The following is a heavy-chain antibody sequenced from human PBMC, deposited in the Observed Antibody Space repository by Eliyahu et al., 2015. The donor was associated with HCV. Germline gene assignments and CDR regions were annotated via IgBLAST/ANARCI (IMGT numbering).Heavy chain of an antibody. CDR1: GFXFGDXA. J-gene: IGHJ6*02. CDR2: IRSKGDGETT. Sequence: EQLVESGGGLEQPGRSLXLSCTAAGFXFGDXAXXWVRQAPGXGLEWLGFIRSKGDGETTEYAASVKGRFVISRDDSKSIAHLQMNSLKTEDTGVYYCTRDSGVAVAGPGHWYYYGMDVWGQGTTVTVSS. V-gene: IGHV3-49*04. CDR3: TRDSGVAVAGPGHWYYYGMDV. D-gene: IGHD6-19*01.